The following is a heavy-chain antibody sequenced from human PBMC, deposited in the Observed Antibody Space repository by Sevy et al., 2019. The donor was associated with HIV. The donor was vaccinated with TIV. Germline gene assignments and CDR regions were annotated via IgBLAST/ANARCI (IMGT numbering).Heavy chain of an antibody. J-gene: IGHJ4*02. CDR2: INHGGST. CDR1: GGSFSGYY. D-gene: IGHD3-3*01. Sequence: SETLSLTCAVYGGSFSGYYWSWIRQPPGKGLEWIGEINHGGSTSYNPSLKSRVTISVDTSKNQFSLKLSSVTAADTAVYYCACNDFWRGGFDYWGQGTLVIVSS. CDR3: ACNDFWRGGFDY. V-gene: IGHV4-34*01.